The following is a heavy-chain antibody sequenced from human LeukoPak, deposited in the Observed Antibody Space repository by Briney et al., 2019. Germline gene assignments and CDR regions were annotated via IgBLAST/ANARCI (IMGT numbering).Heavy chain of an antibody. V-gene: IGHV4-39*01. Sequence: SETLSLTCTVSGGSISSSSYYWGWIRQPPGKGLEWIGSIYYSGSTYYNPSLKSRVTISVDTSKNQFSLKLSSVTAADTAVYYCAREAVAGINWFDPWGQGTLVTVSS. D-gene: IGHD6-19*01. CDR2: IYYSGST. CDR3: AREAVAGINWFDP. CDR1: GGSISSSSYY. J-gene: IGHJ5*02.